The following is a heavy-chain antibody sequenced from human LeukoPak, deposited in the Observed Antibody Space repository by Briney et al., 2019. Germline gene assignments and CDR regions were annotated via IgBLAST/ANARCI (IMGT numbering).Heavy chain of an antibody. J-gene: IGHJ6*02. V-gene: IGHV3-30*18. CDR1: GFTFSSYG. Sequence: GGSLRLSCAASGFTFSSYGMHWVRQAPGKGLEWVAVISYDGSNKYYADSVKGRFTISRDNSKNTLYLQMNSLRAEDTAVYCCAKDKPLTYCSGGSCSLYYYYGMDVWGQGTTVTVSS. CDR3: AKDKPLTYCSGGSCSLYYYYGMDV. CDR2: ISYDGSNK. D-gene: IGHD2-15*01.